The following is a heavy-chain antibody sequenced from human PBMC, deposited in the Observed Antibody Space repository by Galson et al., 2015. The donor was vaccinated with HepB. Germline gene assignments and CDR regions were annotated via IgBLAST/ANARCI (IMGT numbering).Heavy chain of an antibody. CDR3: ARDNYYDSSGYYWNLRPGYYYGMDV. CDR1: GGSISSSSYY. Sequence: ETLSLTCTVSGGSISSSSYYWGWIRQPPGKGLEWIGSIYYSGSTYYNPSLKSRVTISVDTSKNQFSLKLSSVTAADTAVYYCARDNYYDSSGYYWNLRPGYYYGMDVWGQGTTVTVSS. V-gene: IGHV4-39*07. J-gene: IGHJ6*02. D-gene: IGHD3-22*01. CDR2: IYYSGST.